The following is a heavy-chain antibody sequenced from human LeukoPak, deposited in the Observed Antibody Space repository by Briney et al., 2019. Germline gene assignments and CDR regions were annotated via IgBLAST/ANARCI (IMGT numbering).Heavy chain of an antibody. Sequence: PSDTLSLTCAVYGGSFSGYYWSWIPQPPGKRLECIGEINHNGSTNYNPSLKSRVTISVDTSKNQFSQKLSSVTAADTAVYYCARGQYCSGGSCYRRGYGMDVWGKGTTVTVSS. CDR1: GGSFSGYY. CDR2: INHNGST. D-gene: IGHD2-15*01. V-gene: IGHV4-34*01. J-gene: IGHJ6*04. CDR3: ARGQYCSGGSCYRRGYGMDV.